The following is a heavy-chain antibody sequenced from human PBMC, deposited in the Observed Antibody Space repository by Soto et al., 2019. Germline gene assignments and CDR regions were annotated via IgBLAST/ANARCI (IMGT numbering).Heavy chain of an antibody. J-gene: IGHJ4*02. CDR3: ARVRIVGAREIDF. V-gene: IGHV1-18*04. CDR1: GYTFNRHG. Sequence: QVHLVQSGGEVKKPGASVKVSCKASGYTFNRHGITWVRQAPGQGLEWMGWISGYNGDINYEQKFQGRVTLSSDTLTSTVYLELKSLRFEDTAVYSCARVRIVGAREIDFWGQGTLVTVSS. CDR2: ISGYNGDI. D-gene: IGHD1-26*01.